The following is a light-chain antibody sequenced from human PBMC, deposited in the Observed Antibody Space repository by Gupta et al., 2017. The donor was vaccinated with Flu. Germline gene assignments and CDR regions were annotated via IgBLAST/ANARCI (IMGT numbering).Light chain of an antibody. CDR3: QQLNSYSHS. CDR1: QGISSY. V-gene: IGKV1-9*01. Sequence: DIQLTQSRSFLSASVGDRVTITCRASQGISSYLAWYQQKPGKAPKLLIYAASTLQSGVPSRFSGSGSGTEFTLTISSLQPEDFATDYCQQLNSYSHSFGQGTKLEIK. CDR2: AAS. J-gene: IGKJ2*03.